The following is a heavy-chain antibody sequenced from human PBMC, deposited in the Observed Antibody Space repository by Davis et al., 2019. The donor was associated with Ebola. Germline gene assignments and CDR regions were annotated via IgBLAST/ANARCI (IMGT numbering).Heavy chain of an antibody. CDR3: ARERQWLVRVFDY. V-gene: IGHV1-69*13. Sequence: SVKVSCKASGYTFTSYYMHWVRQAPGQGLEWMGGIIPIFGTANYAQKFQGRVTITADESTSTAYMELSSLRSEDTAVYYCARERQWLVRVFDYWGQGTLVTVSS. J-gene: IGHJ4*02. CDR1: GYTFTSYY. CDR2: IIPIFGTA. D-gene: IGHD6-19*01.